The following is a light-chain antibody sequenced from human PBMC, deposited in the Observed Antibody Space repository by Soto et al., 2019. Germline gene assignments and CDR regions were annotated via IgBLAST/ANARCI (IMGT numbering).Light chain of an antibody. V-gene: IGLV2-14*01. Sequence: QSVLTQPPSASGSPGQSVTISCTGTSSDIGGYNFVSWYHQHPGKAPKLMIYEVSNRPSGVSDRFSGSKSGNTASLTISGLQAEDEADYYCSSFRSGTTLFGTGTKVTVL. CDR1: SSDIGGYNF. CDR2: EVS. J-gene: IGLJ1*01. CDR3: SSFRSGTTL.